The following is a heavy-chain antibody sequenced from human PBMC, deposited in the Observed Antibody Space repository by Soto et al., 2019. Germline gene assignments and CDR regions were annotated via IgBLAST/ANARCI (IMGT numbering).Heavy chain of an antibody. D-gene: IGHD3-10*01. CDR1: GFTFGDYN. CDR2: IRARADSGTT. CDR3: ARDWRAVNKDFDY. V-gene: IGHV3-49*03. Sequence: GGSLRLSCTAAGFTFGDYNINWYRQAPGKGLEFVGFIRARADSGTTEYAASMKGRFTISRDDSKSIAYLQINSLKIEDTALYYCARDWRAVNKDFDYWGQGTLVTVSS. J-gene: IGHJ4*02.